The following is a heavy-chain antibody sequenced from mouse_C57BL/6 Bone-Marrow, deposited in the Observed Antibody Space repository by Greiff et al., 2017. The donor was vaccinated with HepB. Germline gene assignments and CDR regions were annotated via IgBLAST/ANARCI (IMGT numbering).Heavy chain of an antibody. J-gene: IGHJ3*01. D-gene: IGHD1-1*01. V-gene: IGHV1-62-2*01. Sequence: VQVVESGAELVKPGASVKLSCKASGYTFTEYTIHWVKQRSGQGLEWIGWFYPGSGSIKYNEKFKDKATLTADKSSSTVYMELSRLTSEDSAVYFCARHGLIYYYGSSFWFAYWGQGTLVTVSA. CDR2: FYPGSGSI. CDR1: GYTFTEYT. CDR3: ARHGLIYYYGSSFWFAY.